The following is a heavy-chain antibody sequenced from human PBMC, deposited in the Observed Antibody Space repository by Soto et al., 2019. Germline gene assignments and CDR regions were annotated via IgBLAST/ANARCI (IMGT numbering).Heavy chain of an antibody. J-gene: IGHJ4*02. CDR2: IIPILGIA. CDR1: GGTFSSYT. D-gene: IGHD3-10*01. Sequence: QVQLVQSGAEVKKPGSSVKVSCKASGGTFSSYTISWVRQAPGQGLEWMGRIIPILGIANYAQKFQGRVTXXAXKXXSTAYMERSSLISEDTAVYYCACVNYYGSGSRLDYWVQGTLVTVSS. CDR3: ACVNYYGSGSRLDY. V-gene: IGHV1-69*02.